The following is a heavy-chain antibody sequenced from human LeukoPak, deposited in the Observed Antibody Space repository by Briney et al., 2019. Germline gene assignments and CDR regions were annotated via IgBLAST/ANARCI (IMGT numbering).Heavy chain of an antibody. D-gene: IGHD3-22*01. J-gene: IGHJ4*02. CDR1: GFTFSSYS. V-gene: IGHV3-21*01. CDR3: ARDPLGFSYDSSGYADY. CDR2: ISSSSSYI. Sequence: GGSLRLSCAGSGFTFSSYSMNWVRQAPGKGLEWVSSISSSSSYIYYADSVKGRFTISRDNAKNSLYLQMNSLRAEDTAVYYCARDPLGFSYDSSGYADYWGQGTLVTVSS.